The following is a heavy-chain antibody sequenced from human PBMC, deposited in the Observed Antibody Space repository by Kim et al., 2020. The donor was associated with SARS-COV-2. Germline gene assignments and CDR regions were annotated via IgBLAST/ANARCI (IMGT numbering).Heavy chain of an antibody. D-gene: IGHD3-22*01. J-gene: IGHJ1*01. CDR3: ASLTTYDSKGSLYFQH. CDR1: GGTFSSYA. CDR2: IIPIFGTA. V-gene: IGHV1-69*13. Sequence: SVKVSCKASGGTFSSYAISWVRQAPGQGLEWMGGIIPIFGTANYAQKFQGRVTITADESTSTAYMELSSLRSEDTAVYYCASLTTYDSKGSLYFQHWGQGTLVTVSS.